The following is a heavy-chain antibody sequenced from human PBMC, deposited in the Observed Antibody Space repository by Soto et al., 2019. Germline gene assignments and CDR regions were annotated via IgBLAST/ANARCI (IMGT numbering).Heavy chain of an antibody. CDR2: IYYSGRT. D-gene: IGHD2-21*02. Sequence: PSETLSLTCIVSGESISSSSYYWGWNRQPPGKGLEWIGSIYYSGRTYYNPSFKSRVTISIDTSKNQFSLKLSSVTDTDTAVYYCARQRTTVVTQAYFDHWGQGALVTVSS. V-gene: IGHV4-39*01. CDR3: ARQRTTVVTQAYFDH. CDR1: GESISSSSYY. J-gene: IGHJ4*02.